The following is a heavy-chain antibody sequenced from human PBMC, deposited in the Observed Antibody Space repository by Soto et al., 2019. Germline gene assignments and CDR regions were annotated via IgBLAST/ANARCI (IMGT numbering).Heavy chain of an antibody. CDR1: GFTFDDYD. D-gene: IGHD4-4*01. Sequence: EVQLVESGGGLVQPGRSLRLSCAAYGFTFDDYDMHWVRQAPGKGLEWVSGISWNSGSIGYADSVKGRFTISRDNAKNSLYLQMNSLRAEDTALYYCAKGDSNDVTRPYYYYYYYMDVWGKGTTVTVSS. CDR3: AKGDSNDVTRPYYYYYYYMDV. CDR2: ISWNSGSI. J-gene: IGHJ6*03. V-gene: IGHV3-9*01.